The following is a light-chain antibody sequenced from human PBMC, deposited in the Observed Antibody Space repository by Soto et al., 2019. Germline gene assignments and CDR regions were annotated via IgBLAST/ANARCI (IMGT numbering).Light chain of an antibody. V-gene: IGKV3-15*01. CDR2: GEY. Sequence: EIVMTQSPATLSVSPGERATLSCMASQSVSSNLAWYQQKHGQDPRIIIYGEYTRATGVKDRFSGSGSGTEFTLTIRSLQSEDFAVYYCQQYNNWPWTFGQGTKVDI. J-gene: IGKJ1*01. CDR3: QQYNNWPWT. CDR1: QSVSSN.